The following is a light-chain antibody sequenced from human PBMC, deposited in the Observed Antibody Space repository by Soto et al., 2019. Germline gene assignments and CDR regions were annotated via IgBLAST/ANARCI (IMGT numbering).Light chain of an antibody. V-gene: IGKV3-20*01. CDR2: GAS. J-gene: IGKJ1*01. Sequence: EIVLTQSPGTLSLSPGERDTLSCRASQSVSNNYLAWYQQKPGQAPRLLIYGASSRATGIPDRFSGSGSGTDFTLTISRLEPEDFAVYYCQQYGSSPPEKTFGQGTKVEIK. CDR1: QSVSNNY. CDR3: QQYGSSPPEKT.